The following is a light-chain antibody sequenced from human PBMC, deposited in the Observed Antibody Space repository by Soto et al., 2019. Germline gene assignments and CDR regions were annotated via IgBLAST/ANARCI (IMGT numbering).Light chain of an antibody. V-gene: IGLV2-8*01. CDR3: CSYAGSSTFV. J-gene: IGLJ1*01. CDR1: SSDVGGYNY. Sequence: QSVLTQPPSASGSPGQSVTISCTGTSSDVGGYNYVSWYQQHPGKAPKLMIYEVSERPSGVPDRFSGSKSGNTASLTISGLQAEDEADYYCCSYAGSSTFVFGTGTKVPVL. CDR2: EVS.